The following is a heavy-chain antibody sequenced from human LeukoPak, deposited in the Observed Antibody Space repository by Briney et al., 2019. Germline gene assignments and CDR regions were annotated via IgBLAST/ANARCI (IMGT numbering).Heavy chain of an antibody. CDR3: ARGRRVATPGTWFDP. V-gene: IGHV4-34*01. Sequence: SETLSLTCAVYGGSFSGYYWSWIRQPPGKGLEWIGEINHSGSTNYNPSLKSRVTTSVDTSKNQFSLKLSSVTAADTAVYYCARGRRVATPGTWFDPWGQGTLVTVSS. CDR2: INHSGST. J-gene: IGHJ5*02. CDR1: GGSFSGYY. D-gene: IGHD5-12*01.